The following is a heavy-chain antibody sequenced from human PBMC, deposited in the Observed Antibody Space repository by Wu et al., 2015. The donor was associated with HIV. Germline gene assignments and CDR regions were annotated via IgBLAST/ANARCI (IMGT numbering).Heavy chain of an antibody. V-gene: IGHV1-18*01. J-gene: IGHJ5*02. CDR1: GDGFTSYA. CDR3: ARDGSLSALENWFDP. CDR2: ISTYNGNT. Sequence: QVQLVQSGAGVRKPGSSVKVTCKASGDGFTSYAVSWVRQAPGQGLECLGWISTYNGNTNYAQKFQGRVTMTTDTSTTTAYMELRSLRSDDTAVYYCARDGSLSALENWFDPWGQGTLVTVSS. D-gene: IGHD1-1*01.